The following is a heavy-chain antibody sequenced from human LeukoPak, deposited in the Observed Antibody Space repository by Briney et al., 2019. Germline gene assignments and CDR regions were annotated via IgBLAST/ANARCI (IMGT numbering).Heavy chain of an antibody. CDR1: GYIFTDYY. D-gene: IGHD3-22*01. CDR3: AADSSGDDAFDI. CDR2: INPNSGGT. V-gene: IGHV1/OR15-1*03. J-gene: IGHJ3*02. Sequence: GASVKVSCKASGYIFTDYYMHWVRQAPGQELGWMGRINPNSGGTNYAQKFQGRVTMTRDTSISTAYTELSSLRSEDTATYYCAADSSGDDAFDIWGQGTMVTVSS.